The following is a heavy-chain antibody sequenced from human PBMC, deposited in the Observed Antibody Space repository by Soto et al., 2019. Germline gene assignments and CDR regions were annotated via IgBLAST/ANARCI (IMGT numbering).Heavy chain of an antibody. V-gene: IGHV4-31*03. CDR3: ARDIGRMDYIWFDP. CDR2: IYYSGST. D-gene: IGHD2-15*01. CDR1: GGSISSGGYY. J-gene: IGHJ5*02. Sequence: PSEILSLTCTVSGGSISSGGYYWSWIRQHPGKGLEWIGYIYYSGSTYYNPSLKSRVTISVDTSKNQFSLKLSSVTAADTAVYYCARDIGRMDYIWFDPWGQGTLVTVSS.